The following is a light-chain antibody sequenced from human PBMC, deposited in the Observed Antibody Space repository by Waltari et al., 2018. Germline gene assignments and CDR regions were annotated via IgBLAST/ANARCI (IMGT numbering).Light chain of an antibody. V-gene: IGLV2-23*02. CDR2: EVS. Sequence: QSALTQPASVSGSPGQSITIPCTGTSSAVGSYNLVSWYQQHPGKAPKLMIYEVSKRPSGVSNRFSGSKSGNTASLTISGLQAEDEADYYCCSYAGSSTPYVFGTGTKVTVL. CDR3: CSYAGSSTPYV. CDR1: SSAVGSYNL. J-gene: IGLJ1*01.